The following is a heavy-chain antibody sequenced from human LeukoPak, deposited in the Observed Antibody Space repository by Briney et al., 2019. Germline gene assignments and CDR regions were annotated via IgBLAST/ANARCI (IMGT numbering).Heavy chain of an antibody. D-gene: IGHD6-13*01. J-gene: IGHJ6*03. CDR2: INPNSGDT. V-gene: IGHV1-2*02. CDR1: GYTFTGYY. CDR3: ARYSSSWHSLGYMDV. Sequence: GASVKVSCKASGYTFTGYYMHWVRQAPGQGLEWMGWINPNSGDTSYAQRFQGRVTMTRDTSISTAYMELSSLRSDDTAVYYCARYSSSWHSLGYMDVWGKGTTVTISS.